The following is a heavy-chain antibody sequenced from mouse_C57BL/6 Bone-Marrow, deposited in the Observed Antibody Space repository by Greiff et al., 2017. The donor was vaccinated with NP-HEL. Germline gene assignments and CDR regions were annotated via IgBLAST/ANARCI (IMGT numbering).Heavy chain of an antibody. V-gene: IGHV1-39*01. CDR2: INPNYGTT. CDR1: GYSFTDYN. Sequence: EVKLVESGPELVKPGASVKISCKASGYSFTDYNMNWVKQSNGKSLEWIGVINPNYGTTSYNQKFKGKATLTVDQSSSTAYMQLNSLTSEDSAVYYCARTSYYGSLFEYWGQGTTLTVSS. J-gene: IGHJ2*01. CDR3: ARTSYYGSLFEY. D-gene: IGHD1-1*01.